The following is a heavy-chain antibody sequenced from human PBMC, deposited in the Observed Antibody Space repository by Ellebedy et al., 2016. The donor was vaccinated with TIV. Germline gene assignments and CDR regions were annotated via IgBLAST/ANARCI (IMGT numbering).Heavy chain of an antibody. D-gene: IGHD2-21*01. Sequence: GESLKISCAAPGVTVSSYNTNWVRQAPGKGLEWVSVLQSGGVTHYADSVKGRFTVSRDTSRNTLYLQMNSLSVEDTAVYYCTRARGGGGSVDYWGQGTLVTVSS. CDR1: GVTVSSYN. V-gene: IGHV3-66*01. J-gene: IGHJ4*02. CDR2: LQSGGVT. CDR3: TRARGGGGSVDY.